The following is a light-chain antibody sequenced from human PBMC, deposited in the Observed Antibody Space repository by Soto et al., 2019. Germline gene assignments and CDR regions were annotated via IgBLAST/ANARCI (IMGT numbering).Light chain of an antibody. V-gene: IGKV1-39*01. CDR3: QQSYSLFT. J-gene: IGKJ3*01. CDR2: AAS. Sequence: DLPMTQSPSSLSASVGDRVTITCRASQSISSYLNWYQQKPGKAPKLLIYAASSLQSGVPSRFSGSGSGTDFTLTISSLQPEDFATYYCQQSYSLFTFGPGTKVDIK. CDR1: QSISSY.